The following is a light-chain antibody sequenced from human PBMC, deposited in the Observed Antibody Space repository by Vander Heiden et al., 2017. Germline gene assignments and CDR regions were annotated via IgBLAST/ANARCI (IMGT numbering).Light chain of an antibody. CDR2: AAS. V-gene: IGKV1-39*01. Sequence: DIQMTQSPSSLSASVGDRVTITCRASQSISSYLNWYQQKPGKAPKLLIYAASSLQSGVPSRFSGSGSGTEFTLTISSLQPEDFATYYCQQSYSTPFTFGAGTKVEIK. J-gene: IGKJ4*01. CDR3: QQSYSTPFT. CDR1: QSISSY.